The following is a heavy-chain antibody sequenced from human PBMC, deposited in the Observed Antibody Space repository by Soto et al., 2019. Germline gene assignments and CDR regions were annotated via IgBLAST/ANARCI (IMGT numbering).Heavy chain of an antibody. CDR2: ISYDGSNK. J-gene: IGHJ4*02. Sequence: QVQLVESVGGVVQPGRSLRLSCVASGFTFSTYAMHWVRQAPGKGLEWVAAISYDGSNKYYADSVKGRFTISRDNSKNTLYLHMNSLRVEDTAVYYCAVQWGYWGQGTLVTVSS. CDR1: GFTFSTYA. CDR3: AVQWGY. D-gene: IGHD2-8*01. V-gene: IGHV3-30-3*01.